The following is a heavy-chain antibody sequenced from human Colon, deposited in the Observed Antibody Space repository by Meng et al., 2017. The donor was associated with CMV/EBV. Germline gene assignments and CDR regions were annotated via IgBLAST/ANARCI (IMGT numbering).Heavy chain of an antibody. D-gene: IGHD2-2*02. Sequence: GGSLRLSCAASGFTFSTHAMSWVRRCPGKGLEWVSSTSATGNSAYYADSVRGRFSISRDNSHDTVYLQMDSLGADDAAVYYCAKGVVECSVTNCFTGYYAMDVWGQGTTVTVSS. CDR2: TSATGNSA. CDR3: AKGVVECSVTNCFTGYYAMDV. CDR1: GFTFSTHA. V-gene: IGHV3-23*01. J-gene: IGHJ6*02.